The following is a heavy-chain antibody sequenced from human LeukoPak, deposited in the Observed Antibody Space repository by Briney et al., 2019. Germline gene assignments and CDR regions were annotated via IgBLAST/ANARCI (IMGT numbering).Heavy chain of an antibody. CDR1: GFTFSSYA. D-gene: IGHD4-17*01. CDR3: ALGKDYRGKYYFDY. CDR2: ISSSSSYI. Sequence: GGSLRLSCAASGFTFSSYAMSWVRQAPGKGLEWVSSISSSSSYIYYADSVKGRFTISRDNAKNSLYLQMNSLRAEDTAVYYCALGKDYRGKYYFDYWGQGTLVTVSS. V-gene: IGHV3-21*01. J-gene: IGHJ4*02.